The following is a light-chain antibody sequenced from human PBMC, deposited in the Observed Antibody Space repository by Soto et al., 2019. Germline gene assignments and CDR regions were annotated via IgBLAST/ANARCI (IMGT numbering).Light chain of an antibody. Sequence: QSALTQPASVSGSPGQSSTISCTGTSSDVGGYNYVSWYQQHPGKAPKLMIYEVSNRPSGVSNRFSGSKSGNTASLTISGLQAEDEADYYCSSYPSSSTPVVFGGGTKLTVL. CDR1: SSDVGGYNY. CDR2: EVS. J-gene: IGLJ2*01. V-gene: IGLV2-14*01. CDR3: SSYPSSSTPVV.